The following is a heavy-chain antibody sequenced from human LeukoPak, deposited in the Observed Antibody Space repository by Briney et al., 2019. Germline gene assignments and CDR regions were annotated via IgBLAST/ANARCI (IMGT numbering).Heavy chain of an antibody. V-gene: IGHV3-74*01. Sequence: GGSLRLSCAASGFTFSNYWMHWVRQTPGKGLVWVSRINNDGSTTSYADSVKGRFTISRDNAKNSLYLQMNSLRAEDTALYYCARVSDISVAAYFDYWGQGTLVTVSS. CDR1: GFTFSNYW. D-gene: IGHD6-19*01. J-gene: IGHJ4*02. CDR3: ARVSDISVAAYFDY. CDR2: INNDGSTT.